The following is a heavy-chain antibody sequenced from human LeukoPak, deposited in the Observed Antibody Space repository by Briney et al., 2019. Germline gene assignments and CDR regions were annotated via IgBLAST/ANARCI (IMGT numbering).Heavy chain of an antibody. V-gene: IGHV3-33*06. D-gene: IGHD2-21*02. CDR1: GFTFSSYG. J-gene: IGHJ4*02. CDR3: AKPYCGRHGGDCYSEEFDY. Sequence: PGGSLRLSCAASGFTFSSYGMHWVRQAPGKGLEWVAVIWYDGSNKYYADYVKGRFTISRDNSKNTLYLQMNSLRAEDTAVYYCAKPYCGRHGGDCYSEEFDYWGQGTLVTVSS. CDR2: IWYDGSNK.